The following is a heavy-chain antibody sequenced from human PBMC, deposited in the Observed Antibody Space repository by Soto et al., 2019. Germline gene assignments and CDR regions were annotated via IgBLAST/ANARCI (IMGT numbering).Heavy chain of an antibody. Sequence: QVQLVQSGAEVQKPGASVKLSCKASGYTFTSYSMHWVRQAPGQSLEWLGWINTGNGDTRYPQKFQGSVTVTRDTTASTVYMELSSRNSEDTAVYYCARDLVGNDYWGQGTQVTVSS. V-gene: IGHV1-3*04. CDR3: ARDLVGNDY. J-gene: IGHJ4*02. CDR2: INTGNGDT. CDR1: GYTFTSYS. D-gene: IGHD6-6*01.